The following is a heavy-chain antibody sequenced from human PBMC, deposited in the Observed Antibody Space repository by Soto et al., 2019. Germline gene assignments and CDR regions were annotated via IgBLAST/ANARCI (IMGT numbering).Heavy chain of an antibody. CDR1: GVTFSTSA. D-gene: IGHD3-3*02. CDR3: ARDKDRQPLGGNYYYIVDV. V-gene: IGHV1-69*12. Sequence: QVQLMQSGAEVKKPGSSVKVSCKASGVTFSTSAISWVRQAPGEGLEWVGGIMPVFATPDYAQKFQGRVTISADESTTTAYLELTSLTTDDTAVYYCARDKDRQPLGGNYYYIVDVWGQGTAITVSS. J-gene: IGHJ6*02. CDR2: IMPVFATP.